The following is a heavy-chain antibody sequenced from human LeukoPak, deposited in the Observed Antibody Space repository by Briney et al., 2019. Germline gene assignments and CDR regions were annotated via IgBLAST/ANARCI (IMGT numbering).Heavy chain of an antibody. Sequence: GGSLRLSCAASGFTFSSYAMSWVRQAPGKGLEWVSTISGTGGNTYYADSVKGRFTITRDNSKNTLYLQMNSLRAEDTAVYYCAKIGPQVVGDVRLAEYFQLWGQGTLVTVSS. CDR3: AKIGPQVVGDVRLAEYFQL. CDR2: ISGTGGNT. V-gene: IGHV3-23*01. D-gene: IGHD2-15*01. J-gene: IGHJ1*01. CDR1: GFTFSSYA.